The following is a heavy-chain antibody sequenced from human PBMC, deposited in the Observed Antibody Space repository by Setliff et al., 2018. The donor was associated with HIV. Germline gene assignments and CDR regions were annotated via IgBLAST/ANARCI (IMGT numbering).Heavy chain of an antibody. D-gene: IGHD3-3*01. CDR3: ARASIDFWSGFYH. V-gene: IGHV1-2*02. CDR1: GYSFTGYY. CDR2: INPDSGDT. Sequence: ASVKVSCKASGYSFTGYYMHWVRQAPGQGLEWMGWINPDSGDTNYAQKFQGRVTLTRDTSISTAYMELSSLGSDDAAVFYCARASIDFWSGFYHWGQGTLVTVSS. J-gene: IGHJ4*02.